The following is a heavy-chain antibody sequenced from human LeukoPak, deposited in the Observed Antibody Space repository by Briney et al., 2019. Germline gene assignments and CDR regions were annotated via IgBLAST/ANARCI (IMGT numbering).Heavy chain of an antibody. CDR3: ARADARLFDY. V-gene: IGHV3-48*03. CDR1: GFTFSSYE. Sequence: GGSLRLSCAASGFTFSSYEMNWVRQAPGKGLEWVSFTSGSGTVIYYADSVKGRFTISRDNAKNSLYLQVSSLRAEDTAVYYCARADARLFDYWGQGTLVTVSS. CDR2: TSGSGTVI. J-gene: IGHJ4*02.